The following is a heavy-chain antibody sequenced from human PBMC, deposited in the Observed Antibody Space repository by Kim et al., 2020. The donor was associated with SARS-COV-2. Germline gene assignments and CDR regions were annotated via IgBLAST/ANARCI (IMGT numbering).Heavy chain of an antibody. J-gene: IGHJ6*02. CDR3: ARERPQGLRFLEWLLSYGMDV. CDR2: ISSSSSTI. V-gene: IGHV3-48*02. Sequence: GGSLRLSCAASGFTFSSYSMNWVRQAPGKGLEWVSYISSSSSTIYYADSVKGRFTISRDNAKNSLYLQMNSLRDEDTAVYYCARERPQGLRFLEWLLSYGMDVWGQGATVTVSS. D-gene: IGHD3-3*01. CDR1: GFTFSSYS.